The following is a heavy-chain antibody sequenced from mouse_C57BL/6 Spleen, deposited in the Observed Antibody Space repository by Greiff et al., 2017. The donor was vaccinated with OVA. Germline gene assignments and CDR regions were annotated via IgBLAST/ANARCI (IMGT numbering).Heavy chain of an antibody. D-gene: IGHD2-3*01. CDR1: GYTFTSYG. V-gene: IGHV1-81*01. CDR3: ARGDGAMDY. Sequence: VKLVESGAELARPGASVKLSCKASGYTFTSYGISWVKQRTGQGLEWIGEIYPRSGNTYYNEKFKGKATLTADKSSSTAYMELRSLTSEDSAVYFCARGDGAMDYWGQGTSVTVSS. CDR2: IYPRSGNT. J-gene: IGHJ4*01.